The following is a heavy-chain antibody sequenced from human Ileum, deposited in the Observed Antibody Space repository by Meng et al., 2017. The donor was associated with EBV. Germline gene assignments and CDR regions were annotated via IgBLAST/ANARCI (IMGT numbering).Heavy chain of an antibody. D-gene: IGHD3-10*01. CDR1: GDSGSSNSDA. V-gene: IGHV6-1*01. CDR3: ARDLEGIDY. J-gene: IGHJ4*02. Sequence: AQLQQSGPGLVKPAQTLSPLCAISGDSGSSNSDAWIWIRQPPSRGVEWLGRTYYRSKWYKDYAVSVKSRITINPDTPKNQFSLQLNSVTPEDTAVYYCARDLEGIDYWGQGTLVTVSS. CDR2: TYYRSKWYK.